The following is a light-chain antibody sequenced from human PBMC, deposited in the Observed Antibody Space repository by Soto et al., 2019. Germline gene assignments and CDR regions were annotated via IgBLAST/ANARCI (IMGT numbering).Light chain of an antibody. CDR3: QQSDDWLRLT. V-gene: IGKV3D-15*01. J-gene: IGKJ4*01. CDR2: GAS. Sequence: EIVMTQSPATLSVSPGERATLSCRASQSVNIYLAWYQQKPGQAPRLLIFGASSRATGIPARFSGSGSGTEFNLTISSLQSEDFAVYLCQQSDDWLRLTYGGGTKVEIK. CDR1: QSVNIY.